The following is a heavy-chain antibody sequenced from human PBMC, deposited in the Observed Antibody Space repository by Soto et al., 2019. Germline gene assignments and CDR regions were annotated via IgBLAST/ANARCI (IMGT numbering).Heavy chain of an antibody. CDR3: ARGWSSGDSGCYYYGMDV. Sequence: GASVKVSCKASGGTFSSYAISWVRQAPGQGLERMGGIIPIFGTANYAQKFQGRVTITADESTSTAYMELSSLRSEDTAVYYCARGWSSGDSGCYYYGMDVWGQGTTVTVSS. D-gene: IGHD6-25*01. J-gene: IGHJ6*02. CDR1: GGTFSSYA. CDR2: IIPIFGTA. V-gene: IGHV1-69*13.